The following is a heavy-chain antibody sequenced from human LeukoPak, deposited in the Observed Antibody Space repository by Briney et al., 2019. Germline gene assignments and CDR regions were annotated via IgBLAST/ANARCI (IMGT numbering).Heavy chain of an antibody. CDR3: ARDSGTYGNAFDI. Sequence: PSETLSLTCTVSGGSISSYYWSWIRRPPGKGLEWIGYIYYSGSTNYNPSLKSRVTISVDTSKNQFSLKLSSVTAADTAVYYCARDSGTYGNAFDIWGQGTMVTVSS. V-gene: IGHV4-59*01. CDR1: GGSISSYY. CDR2: IYYSGST. J-gene: IGHJ3*02. D-gene: IGHD1-26*01.